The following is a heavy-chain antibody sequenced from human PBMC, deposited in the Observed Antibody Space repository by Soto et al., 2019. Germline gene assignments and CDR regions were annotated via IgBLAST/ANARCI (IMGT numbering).Heavy chain of an antibody. J-gene: IGHJ4*02. V-gene: IGHV4-34*01. CDR1: GGSFSGYY. Sequence: SETLSLTCAVYGGSFSGYYWSWIRQPPGKGLEWIGEINHSGSTNYNPSLKSRVTISVDTSKNQFSLKLSSVTGADTAVYYCARAEGRYYGSGSFGYCGQGTLGTVSS. CDR2: INHSGST. D-gene: IGHD3-10*01. CDR3: ARAEGRYYGSGSFGY.